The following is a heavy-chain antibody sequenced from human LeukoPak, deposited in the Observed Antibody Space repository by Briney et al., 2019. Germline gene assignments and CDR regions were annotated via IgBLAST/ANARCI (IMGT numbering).Heavy chain of an antibody. J-gene: IGHJ4*02. CDR3: ARHRGDFDWLPYYFDY. V-gene: IGHV4-59*08. CDR1: DGSISTNY. Sequence: PSETPSLTCTVSDGSISTNYWNWIRQPPGKGLEWIAYIHHSGSTNYNPSLKSRVTISVDTSKNQFSLKLSSVTAADTAVYYCARHRGDFDWLPYYFDYWGRGTLVTVSS. D-gene: IGHD3-9*01. CDR2: IHHSGST.